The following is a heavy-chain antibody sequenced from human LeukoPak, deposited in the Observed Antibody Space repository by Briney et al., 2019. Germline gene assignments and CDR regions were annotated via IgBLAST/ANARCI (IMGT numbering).Heavy chain of an antibody. V-gene: IGHV3-30*03. D-gene: IGHD3-22*01. CDR3: AREGYYDSSGFWFDP. Sequence: PGRSLRLSCAASGFIFSNSAMHWVRQAPGKGLEWVAVISYDGSNKYYADSVKGRFTISRDNSKNTLYLQMNSLRAEDTAVYYCAREGYYDSSGFWFDPWGQGTLVTVSS. CDR1: GFIFSNSA. J-gene: IGHJ5*02. CDR2: ISYDGSNK.